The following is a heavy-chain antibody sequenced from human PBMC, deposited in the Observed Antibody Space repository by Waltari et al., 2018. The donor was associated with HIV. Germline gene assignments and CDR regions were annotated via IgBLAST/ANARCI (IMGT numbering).Heavy chain of an antibody. J-gene: IGHJ2*01. D-gene: IGHD2-21*02. Sequence: QVDLQQWGTGLLKPSETLSRTCAVYGGSFTGHYWSWIRETPGGGLQWIGEMNDGGKPNYNPTLERRAVMTIDPSKKQFSLKLKSVTAADTGVYYCARGPRPSTVTAPGCYFDLWGRGTLVTVCS. V-gene: IGHV4-34*02. CDR1: GGSFTGHY. CDR3: ARGPRPSTVTAPGCYFDL. CDR2: MNDGGKP.